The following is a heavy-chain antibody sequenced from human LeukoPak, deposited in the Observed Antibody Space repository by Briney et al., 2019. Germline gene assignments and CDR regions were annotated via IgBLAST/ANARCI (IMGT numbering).Heavy chain of an antibody. J-gene: IGHJ4*02. Sequence: GGSLRLSCVGSGFTFSDAWISWVRQAPGPGLEWVGRIKSKIDGGTIDYAAPVKGRFTISRDDSRNTLYLQMNSLKTEDTAVYYCTTRRQDGCWGQGTLVTVS. V-gene: IGHV3-15*01. CDR2: IKSKIDGGTI. CDR3: TTRRQDGC. CDR1: GFTFSDAW. D-gene: IGHD6-25*01.